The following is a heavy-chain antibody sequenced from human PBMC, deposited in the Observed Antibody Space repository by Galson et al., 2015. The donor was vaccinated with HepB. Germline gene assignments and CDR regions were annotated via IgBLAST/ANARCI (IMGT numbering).Heavy chain of an antibody. CDR2: ISAYTGNT. V-gene: IGHV1-18*04. J-gene: IGHJ4*02. D-gene: IGHD2-8*01. Sequence: SVKVSCKASGYTFTSYGISWVRQAPVQGLEWMGWISAYTGNTNYAQKLQGRVTMTTDTSTSTAYMELRSLRSDDTAVYYRARAYLGYCTNGVCPLFDYWGQGTLVTVSS. CDR1: GYTFTSYG. CDR3: ARAYLGYCTNGVCPLFDY.